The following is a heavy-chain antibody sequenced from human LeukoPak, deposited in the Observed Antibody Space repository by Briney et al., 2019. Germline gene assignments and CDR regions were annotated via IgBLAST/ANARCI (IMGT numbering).Heavy chain of an antibody. CDR3: AREYDGRGYFDY. CDR1: GDSITSTHW. V-gene: IGHV4-4*02. Sequence: SGTLSLTCAVSGDSITSTHWWSWVRQPPGKGLEWIGQIYKSGTTNHTPSLKSRVTMSVDKSKNQFSLKVTSVTAADTAVYYCAREYDGRGYFDYWGQGTLVTVSS. CDR2: IYKSGTT. D-gene: IGHD1-26*01. J-gene: IGHJ4*02.